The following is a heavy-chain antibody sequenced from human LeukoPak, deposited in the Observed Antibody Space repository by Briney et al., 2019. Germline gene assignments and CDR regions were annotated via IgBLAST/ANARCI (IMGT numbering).Heavy chain of an antibody. CDR2: ISSSSGYI. Sequence: NSGGSLRLSCAASGFPFSSYIMNWVRQAPGKGLEWVSSISSSSGYIYYADSVKGRFTISRDNAKNSLYLQMNSLRAEDTAVYYCARGEYSYGYGDDYWGQGTLVTVSS. CDR3: ARGEYSYGYGDDY. D-gene: IGHD5-18*01. CDR1: GFPFSSYI. V-gene: IGHV3-21*01. J-gene: IGHJ4*02.